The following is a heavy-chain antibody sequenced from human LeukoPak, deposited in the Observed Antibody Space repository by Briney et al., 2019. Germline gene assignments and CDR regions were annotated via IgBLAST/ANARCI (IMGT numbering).Heavy chain of an antibody. CDR1: GFTFSSYA. V-gene: IGHV3-23*01. Sequence: PGGSLRLSCAASGFTFSSYAMSWVRQAPGKGLEWVSTINGGGVNTHYADSVRGRFTISRDNAKNTLYLQMNSLRAEDTAVYFCARVLDGSGSRSFDYWGQGTLVTVSS. D-gene: IGHD3-10*01. J-gene: IGHJ4*02. CDR2: INGGGVNT. CDR3: ARVLDGSGSRSFDY.